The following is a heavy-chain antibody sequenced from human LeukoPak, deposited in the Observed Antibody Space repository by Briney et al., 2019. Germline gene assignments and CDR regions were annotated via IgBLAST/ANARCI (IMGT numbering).Heavy chain of an antibody. D-gene: IGHD3-22*01. CDR3: ASHYYDSSGYMLLFFDY. V-gene: IGHV4-39*01. Sequence: WIRQPPGKGLEWIGSIYYSGSTYYNPSLKSRVTISVDTSKNQFSLKLSSVTAADTAVYYCASHYYDSSGYMLLFFDYWGQGTLVTVSS. CDR2: IYYSGST. J-gene: IGHJ4*02.